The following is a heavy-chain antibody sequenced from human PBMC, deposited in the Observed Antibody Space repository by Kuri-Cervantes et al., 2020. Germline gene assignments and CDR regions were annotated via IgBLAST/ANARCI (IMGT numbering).Heavy chain of an antibody. CDR1: GYTFTSYG. Sequence: ASVKVSCKASGYTFTSYGISWVRQAPGQGLEWMGWISAYNGNTNYAQKLQGRVTMTTDTSTSTAYMELRSLRSDDTAVYYCARDSVPIGTGGSFYDYWGQGTLVTVSS. D-gene: IGHD2/OR15-2a*01. J-gene: IGHJ4*02. CDR3: ARDSVPIGTGGSFYDY. CDR2: ISAYNGNT. V-gene: IGHV1-18*01.